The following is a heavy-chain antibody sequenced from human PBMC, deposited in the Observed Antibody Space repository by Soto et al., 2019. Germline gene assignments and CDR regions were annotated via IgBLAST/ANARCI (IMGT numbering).Heavy chain of an antibody. CDR1: GFTFSSYG. Sequence: GSLRLSCAASGFTFSSYGMHWVRQAPGKGLEWVAVISYDGSNKYYADSVKGRFTISRDNSKNTLYLQMNSLRAEDTAVYYCAKDSSHSGWYLDLIYWGQGTLVTVSS. D-gene: IGHD6-19*01. J-gene: IGHJ4*02. CDR3: AKDSSHSGWYLDLIY. V-gene: IGHV3-30*18. CDR2: ISYDGSNK.